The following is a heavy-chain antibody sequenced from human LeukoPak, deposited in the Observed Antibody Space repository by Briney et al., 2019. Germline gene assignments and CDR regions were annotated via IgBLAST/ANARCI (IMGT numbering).Heavy chain of an antibody. J-gene: IGHJ3*02. CDR3: ARGTQDSSGWGAFDI. CDR2: ISGSGGVI. D-gene: IGHD6-19*01. V-gene: IGHV3-23*01. CDR1: GFRFSDYA. Sequence: PGGSLRLSCAASGFRFSDYAVVWVRQAPGKGLEWVSGISGSGGVIRYADSVKDRFIISRDNSKNTVYLQMNSLRPDDTAVYFCARGTQDSSGWGAFDIWGQGTMVTVSS.